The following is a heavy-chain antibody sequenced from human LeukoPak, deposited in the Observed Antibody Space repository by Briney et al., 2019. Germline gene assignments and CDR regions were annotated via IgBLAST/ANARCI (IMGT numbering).Heavy chain of an antibody. Sequence: GGSLRLSCAASGFTFSSYGMHWVRQAPGKGLEWVAVIWYDGSNKYYADSVKGRFTISRDNSKNTLYLQMNSLRAEDTAVYYCARGDKRDGYNYSFGTDVWGQGTTVTVSS. J-gene: IGHJ6*02. CDR1: GFTFSSYG. D-gene: IGHD5-12*01. CDR2: IWYDGSNK. CDR3: ARGDKRDGYNYSFGTDV. V-gene: IGHV3-33*01.